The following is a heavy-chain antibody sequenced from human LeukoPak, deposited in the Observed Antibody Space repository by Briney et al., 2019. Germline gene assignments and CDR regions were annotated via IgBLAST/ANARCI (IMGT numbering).Heavy chain of an antibody. CDR2: IIPIFGTA. CDR1: GGTFSSYA. Sequence: VASVKVSCKASGGTFSSYAISWVRQAPGQGLEWMGGIIPIFGTANYAQKFQGRVTITADESTSTAYMELSSLRSEDTAVYYCARDWLQPGGYFDYWGQGTLVTVSS. V-gene: IGHV1-69*01. D-gene: IGHD5-24*01. CDR3: ARDWLQPGGYFDY. J-gene: IGHJ4*02.